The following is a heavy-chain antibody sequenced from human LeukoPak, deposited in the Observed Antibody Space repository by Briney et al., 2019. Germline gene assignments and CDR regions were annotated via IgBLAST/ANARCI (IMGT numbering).Heavy chain of an antibody. CDR3: ARGPPSVFRLLIAVAGTYFDY. D-gene: IGHD6-19*01. CDR2: IYHSGST. J-gene: IGHJ4*02. Sequence: SETLSLTCAVSGGSISSSNWWSWVRQPPGKGLEWIGEIYHSGSTNYNPSLKSRVTISVDTSKNQFSLKLSSVTAADTAVYYCARGPPSVFRLLIAVAGTYFDYWGQGTLVTVSS. V-gene: IGHV4-4*02. CDR1: GGSISSSNW.